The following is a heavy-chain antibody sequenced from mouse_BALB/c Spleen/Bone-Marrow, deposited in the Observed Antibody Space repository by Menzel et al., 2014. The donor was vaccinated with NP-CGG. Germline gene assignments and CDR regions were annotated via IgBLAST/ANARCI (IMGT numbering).Heavy chain of an antibody. J-gene: IGHJ1*01. V-gene: IGHV4-1*02. CDR1: GFDFSRYW. CDR2: INPESSTI. Sequence: EVQGVESGGGLVQPGGSLKLSCAASGFDFSRYWMSWVRQAPGKGLEWIGEINPESSTINYTPSLKDKFIISRDNAKNTLYLQVSKVRSEDTALYYCARLNYYGNLFVWGAGTTVTVSS. CDR3: ARLNYYGNLFV. D-gene: IGHD1-1*01.